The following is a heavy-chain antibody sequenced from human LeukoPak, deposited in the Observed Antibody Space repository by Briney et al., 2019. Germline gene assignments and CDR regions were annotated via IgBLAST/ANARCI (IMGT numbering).Heavy chain of an antibody. CDR3: ARLGSWFDP. V-gene: IGHV4-38-2*02. CDR2: IYHSGST. CDR1: GYSISSGYY. J-gene: IGHJ5*02. Sequence: SETLSLTCTVSGYSISSGYYWGWIRQPPGKGLEWIGSIYHSGSTYYNPSLKSRVTISVDTSKNQFSLKLSSVTAADTAVYYCARLGSWFDPWGQGTLVSVSS.